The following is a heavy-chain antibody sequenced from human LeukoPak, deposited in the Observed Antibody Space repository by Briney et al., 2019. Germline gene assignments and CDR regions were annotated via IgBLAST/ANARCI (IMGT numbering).Heavy chain of an antibody. J-gene: IGHJ4*02. D-gene: IGHD4-17*01. Sequence: GESLKISCKGSGYSFINYWIGWVRQMPGRGLEWLGIIYPGDSDTKYSPSFQGQVTISADKSISTAYLQWSSLKASDTAMYYCARGAGYGDYSLDYWGQGTLVTVSS. CDR3: ARGAGYGDYSLDY. CDR2: IYPGDSDT. V-gene: IGHV5-51*01. CDR1: GYSFINYW.